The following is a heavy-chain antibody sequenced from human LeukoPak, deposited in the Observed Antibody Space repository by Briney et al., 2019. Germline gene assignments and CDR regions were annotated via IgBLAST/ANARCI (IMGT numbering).Heavy chain of an antibody. V-gene: IGHV1-18*01. CDR3: ARVRFYCSSTSCYYGAFDI. Sequence: GASVKVSCKASGYTFTSYGISWVRQAPGQGLEWMGWISAYNGNTNYAQKLQGRVTMTTDTSTSTAYMELRSLRSDDTAVYYCARVRFYCSSTSCYYGAFDIWGQGTMVTVSS. CDR2: ISAYNGNT. CDR1: GYTFTSYG. D-gene: IGHD2-2*01. J-gene: IGHJ3*02.